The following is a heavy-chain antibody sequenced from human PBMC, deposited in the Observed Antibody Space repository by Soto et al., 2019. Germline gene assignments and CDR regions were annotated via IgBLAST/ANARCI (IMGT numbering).Heavy chain of an antibody. V-gene: IGHV3-7*01. D-gene: IGHD3-9*01. CDR1: GFTFSRSW. CDR3: AMNTIIFDV. CDR2: FKQDGSET. J-gene: IGHJ6*02. Sequence: GGSLRLSCAASGFTFSRSWMTWVRQAPGKGLEWVARFKQDGSETYYVDSVKGRFSISRDNAKNSLFLQMNSLRVDDTGVYYCAMNTIIFDVMGQGTTVTVSS.